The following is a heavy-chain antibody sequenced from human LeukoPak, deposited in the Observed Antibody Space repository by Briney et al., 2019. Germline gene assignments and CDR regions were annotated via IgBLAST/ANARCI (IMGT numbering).Heavy chain of an antibody. CDR1: GYTFTSNY. Sequence: ASVKVSCKAFGYTFTSNYMHWVRQAPGQGPEWMGVISPSGGSTTYAQKFQGRVTLTRDMSTSTDYLELSSLRSEDTAVYYCTRAVSSSWYKGSQKMHYYYYMDVWGKGTTVTISS. J-gene: IGHJ6*03. D-gene: IGHD6-13*01. CDR3: TRAVSSSWYKGSQKMHYYYYMDV. V-gene: IGHV1-46*01. CDR2: ISPSGGST.